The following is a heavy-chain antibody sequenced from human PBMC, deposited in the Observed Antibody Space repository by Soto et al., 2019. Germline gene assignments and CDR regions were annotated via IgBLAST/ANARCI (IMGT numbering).Heavy chain of an antibody. Sequence: QVQLVQSGAEVKKPGASVKVSCKASGYTFTGYYMHWVRQAPGQGLEWMGWINPNSGGTNYAQKLQGWVTMTRDTSISTAYMELSRLRSDDTAVYYCARDRYGSGSYLFDYWGQGTLVTVSS. CDR1: GYTFTGYY. D-gene: IGHD3-10*01. J-gene: IGHJ4*02. V-gene: IGHV1-2*04. CDR3: ARDRYGSGSYLFDY. CDR2: INPNSGGT.